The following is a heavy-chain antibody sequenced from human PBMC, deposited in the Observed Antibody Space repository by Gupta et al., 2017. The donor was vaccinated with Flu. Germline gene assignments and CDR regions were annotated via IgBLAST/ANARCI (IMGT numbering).Heavy chain of an antibody. CDR3: ARDELRAPHRTPANRFFDL. Sequence: KGLEWIGYFHYSGITNYNPSLKSRVTISVDTSKNQFSLKLRSVTAADTAVYYCARDELRAPHRTPANRFFDLWGRGTLVTVSS. J-gene: IGHJ2*01. V-gene: IGHV4-59*01. CDR2: FHYSGIT. D-gene: IGHD1-7*01.